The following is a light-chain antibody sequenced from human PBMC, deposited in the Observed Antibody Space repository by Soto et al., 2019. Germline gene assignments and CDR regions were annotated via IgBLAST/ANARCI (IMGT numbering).Light chain of an antibody. CDR2: GAS. J-gene: IGKJ1*01. Sequence: EIVLTQSPGTLSLSPGERATLSCRASQSVYSDFLAWYQQKSGQAPRLLIYGASSRATGIPDRFSGSGSGTDFTLTISRLEPEDFAVYYCQQYGSSGTFGQGTKVDIK. CDR3: QQYGSSGT. CDR1: QSVYSDF. V-gene: IGKV3-20*01.